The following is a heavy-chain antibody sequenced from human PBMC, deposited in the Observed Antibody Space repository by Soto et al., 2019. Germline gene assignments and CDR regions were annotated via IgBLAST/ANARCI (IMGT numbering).Heavy chain of an antibody. V-gene: IGHV2-5*02. J-gene: IGHJ4*02. D-gene: IGHD4-17*01. Sequence: QITLKESGPTLVKPTQTLTLTCTFSGFSLSTSGVGVGWIRQPPGKALECLALIYWDDDKRYSPSLKSRLTITEDTSKNQVVLTMTNMDPVDTATYYCAHRQRTVYFDYWGQGTLVTVSS. CDR2: IYWDDDK. CDR1: GFSLSTSGVG. CDR3: AHRQRTVYFDY.